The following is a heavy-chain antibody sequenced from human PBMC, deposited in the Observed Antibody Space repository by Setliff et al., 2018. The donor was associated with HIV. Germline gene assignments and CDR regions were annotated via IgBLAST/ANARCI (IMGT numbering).Heavy chain of an antibody. D-gene: IGHD6-13*01. Sequence: ASVKVSCKASGYTFTSYYMHWVRQAPGQGLEWMGIINPSGGSTIYAQKFQGRVTITADKSTSTAYMELSSLRSEDTAVYYCARPDSRWYARGRDPLYGMDVWGQGTTVTVSS. V-gene: IGHV1-46*01. CDR3: ARPDSRWYARGRDPLYGMDV. J-gene: IGHJ6*02. CDR1: GYTFTSYY. CDR2: INPSGGST.